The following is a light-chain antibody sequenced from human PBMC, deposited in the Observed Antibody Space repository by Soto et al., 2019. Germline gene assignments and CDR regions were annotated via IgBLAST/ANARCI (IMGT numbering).Light chain of an antibody. Sequence: DIQMTQSPSSLSASGGDRVTITCRASQDIRNYLAWYQQKPGKAPKFLIYAASALQPGVPSRFSGSGSGTEFTLTISSLQPEDAATYYCQNYNSVPLTFGGGTKVEI. J-gene: IGKJ4*01. CDR3: QNYNSVPLT. CDR1: QDIRNY. V-gene: IGKV1-27*01. CDR2: AAS.